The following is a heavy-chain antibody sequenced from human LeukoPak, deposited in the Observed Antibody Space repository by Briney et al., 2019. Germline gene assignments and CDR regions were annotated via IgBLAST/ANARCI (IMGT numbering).Heavy chain of an antibody. Sequence: RSESLSLTCTVPGGSITGSRDYWGWIRQPPGEGLGWIWCGYYGGSTYYNPSLKSRVTISVDTSKNQCSRKLSAVTPGATAGDYCERRPDSSGYLTPTRFNWFDPCGQGTLVTASS. V-gene: IGHV4-39*07. D-gene: IGHD3-22*01. CDR1: GGSITGSRDY. CDR2: GYYGGST. J-gene: IGHJ5*02. CDR3: ERRPDSSGYLTPTRFNWFDP.